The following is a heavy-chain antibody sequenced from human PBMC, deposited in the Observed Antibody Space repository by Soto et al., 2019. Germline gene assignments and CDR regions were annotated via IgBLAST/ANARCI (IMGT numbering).Heavy chain of an antibody. CDR3: ARGATATTARGAFDI. J-gene: IGHJ3*02. CDR2: LFHTGST. V-gene: IGHV4-31*03. CDR1: AGSISSPGYY. D-gene: IGHD1-1*01. Sequence: QVQLQESGPGLMKPSQTLSLTCSVSAGSISSPGYYWRWIRQHPGKGLEWLGYLFHTGSTDYNPSLKSRLTMSVDTSKNQFSLKLTSVTAADTALYYCARGATATTARGAFDIWGQGTMFTVSS.